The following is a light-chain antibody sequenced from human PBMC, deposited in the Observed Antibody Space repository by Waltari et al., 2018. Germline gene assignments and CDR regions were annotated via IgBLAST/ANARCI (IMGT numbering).Light chain of an antibody. CDR1: QLGNKL. CDR2: ENS. V-gene: IGLV3-1*01. J-gene: IGLJ3*02. CDR3: QTWDRTTGV. Sequence: SYDLTPPPSVSVSPGQTATIPCSGDQLGNKLVCWYQQKAGQSPLLTIYENSKRPSGIPERCSGSNSGNTATLTIIGTQFMDEGDYFCQTWDRTTGVFGGGTKVAVL.